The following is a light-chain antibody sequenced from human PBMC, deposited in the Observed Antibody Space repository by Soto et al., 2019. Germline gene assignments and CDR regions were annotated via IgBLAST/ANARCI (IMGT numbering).Light chain of an antibody. V-gene: IGKV3-15*01. CDR1: QPIYSN. J-gene: IGKJ1*01. CDR2: RAS. Sequence: IMMTQSPATLSVSLGERATLSCRAGQPIYSNVAWYQQRPGQAPRLLIYRASTRATGVPARFSGSGSGTEFTLTISSLQSEDFAIYYCQQYQNLWTFGQGTKVEIK. CDR3: QQYQNLWT.